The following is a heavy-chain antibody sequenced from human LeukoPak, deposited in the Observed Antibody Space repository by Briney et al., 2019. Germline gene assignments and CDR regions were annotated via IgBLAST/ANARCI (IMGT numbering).Heavy chain of an antibody. CDR1: GFTVSSNY. D-gene: IGHD1-26*01. Sequence: QPGGSLRLSCAASGFTVSSNYMNWVRQAPGKGLEWVSVIYGGGSTSYADSVKGRFTISRDNAKNTLYLQMNSLRAEDTAVYYCARDSGSYVLANWGQGTLVTVSS. CDR2: IYGGGST. V-gene: IGHV3-53*01. J-gene: IGHJ4*02. CDR3: ARDSGSYVLAN.